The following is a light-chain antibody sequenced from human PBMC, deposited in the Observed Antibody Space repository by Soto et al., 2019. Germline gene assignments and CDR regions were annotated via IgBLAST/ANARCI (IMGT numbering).Light chain of an antibody. J-gene: IGKJ1*01. Sequence: EIVLTQSPGTLSLSPGERAALSYRASQSIQSDLAWYQQKPGQGPRLLIYGASTRATGIPVRFSGSGSGTEFTLTISRLQSEDFALYFCQQYNNWPWTFGQGTKVDIK. CDR3: QQYNNWPWT. V-gene: IGKV3-15*01. CDR2: GAS. CDR1: QSIQSD.